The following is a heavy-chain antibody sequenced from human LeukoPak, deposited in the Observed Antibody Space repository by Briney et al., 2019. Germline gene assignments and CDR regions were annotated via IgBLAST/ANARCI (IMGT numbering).Heavy chain of an antibody. J-gene: IGHJ3*02. D-gene: IGHD1-26*01. CDR3: ARAGIEGDAFDI. CDR2: INPNSGGT. CDR1: GYTLTELS. Sequence: ASVKVSCKVSGYTLTELSMHWVRQAPGQGLEWMGWINPNSGGTNYAQKFQGRVTMTRDTSISTAYMELSRLRSDDTAVYYCARAGIEGDAFDIWGQGTMVTVSS. V-gene: IGHV1-2*02.